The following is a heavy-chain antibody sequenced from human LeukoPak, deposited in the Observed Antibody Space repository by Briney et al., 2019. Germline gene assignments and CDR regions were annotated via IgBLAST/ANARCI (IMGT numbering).Heavy chain of an antibody. D-gene: IGHD3-22*01. J-gene: IGHJ4*02. Sequence: ASVKISCKVSGYTFTDYYMHWVQQAPGKGLEWMGLVDPEDGETIYAEKFQGRVTTTADTSTDTAYMELSSLRSEDTAVYYCATSSMIVVVPPHYWGQGTLVTVSS. CDR1: GYTFTDYY. CDR2: VDPEDGET. V-gene: IGHV1-69-2*01. CDR3: ATSSMIVVVPPHY.